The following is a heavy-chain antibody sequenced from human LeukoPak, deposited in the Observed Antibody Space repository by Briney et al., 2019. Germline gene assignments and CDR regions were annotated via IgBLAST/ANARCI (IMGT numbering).Heavy chain of an antibody. Sequence: ASVKVPCKASGYTFTGYYMHWVRQAPGQGLEWMGWINPNSGGTNYAQKFQGRVTMTRDTSISTAYMELSRLRSDDTAVHYCARGYCSGGSRYDSRAFDIWGQGTMVTVSS. CDR2: INPNSGGT. J-gene: IGHJ3*02. D-gene: IGHD2-15*01. CDR1: GYTFTGYY. V-gene: IGHV1-2*02. CDR3: ARGYCSGGSRYDSRAFDI.